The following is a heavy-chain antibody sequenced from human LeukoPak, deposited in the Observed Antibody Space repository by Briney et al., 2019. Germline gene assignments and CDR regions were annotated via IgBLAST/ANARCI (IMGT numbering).Heavy chain of an antibody. V-gene: IGHV3-23*01. D-gene: IGHD3-22*01. CDR3: AKDQLRYYDSSGYYRL. CDR2: IVGSGDST. CDR1: GFTFSSDA. Sequence: GGSLRLSCAASGFTFSSDAMSWVRQAPGEGPEWVSAIVGSGDSTYYADSVKGRFTISRDNSKNTLYLQMNSLRAEDTAVYYCAKDQLRYYDSSGYYRLWGQGALVTVSS. J-gene: IGHJ4*02.